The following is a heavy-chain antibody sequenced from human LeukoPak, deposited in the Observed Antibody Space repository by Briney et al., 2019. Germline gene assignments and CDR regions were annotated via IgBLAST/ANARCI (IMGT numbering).Heavy chain of an antibody. CDR1: GFIFSNYG. CDR2: IWYDGSKK. CDR3: AKDLGIAARPVFDS. Sequence: GGSLRLSCAASGFIFSNYGMHWVRQAPGKGLEWVAVIWYDGSKKYYADSVKGRFTISRDNSQNMLYLQMNSLRAEDTARYYCAKDLGIAARPVFDSWGRGTLVTVSS. D-gene: IGHD6-6*01. J-gene: IGHJ4*02. V-gene: IGHV3-33*06.